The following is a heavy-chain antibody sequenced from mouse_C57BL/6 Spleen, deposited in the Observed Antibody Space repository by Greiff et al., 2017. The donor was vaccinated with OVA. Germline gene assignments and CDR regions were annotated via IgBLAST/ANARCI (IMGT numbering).Heavy chain of an antibody. CDR1: GYTFTSYW. J-gene: IGHJ2*01. Sequence: QVQLQQPGAELVKPGASVKLSCKASGYTFTSYWMHWVKQRPGQGLEWIGMIHPNSGSTNYNEKFKSKATLTVDRSSSTAYMQLSSLTSEDSAVYYFARSEALYYLDYWGQGTTLTVSS. CDR2: IHPNSGST. V-gene: IGHV1-64*01. CDR3: ARSEALYYLDY. D-gene: IGHD6-1*01.